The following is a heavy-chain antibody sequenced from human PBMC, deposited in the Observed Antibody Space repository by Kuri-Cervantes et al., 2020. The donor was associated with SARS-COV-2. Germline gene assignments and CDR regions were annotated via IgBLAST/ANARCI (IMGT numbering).Heavy chain of an antibody. V-gene: IGHV3-21*01. J-gene: IGHJ6*02. CDR1: GFTFSSYS. D-gene: IGHD5-18*01. Sequence: GESLKISCAASGFTFSSYSTNWVRQAPGKGLEWVSPISSSSSYIYYADSVKGRFTISRDNAKNSLYLQMNSLRAEDTAVYYCARVHSYGPQDYYYYGMDVWGQGTTVTVSS. CDR3: ARVHSYGPQDYYYYGMDV. CDR2: ISSSSSYI.